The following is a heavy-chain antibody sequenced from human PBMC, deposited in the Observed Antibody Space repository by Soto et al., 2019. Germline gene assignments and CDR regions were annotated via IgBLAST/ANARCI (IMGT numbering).Heavy chain of an antibody. CDR3: ARGHPPPASYYYGMDF. CDR2: INHSGST. Sequence: SETLSLICAVYGGSFSGYYWSWIRQPPGKGLEWIGEINHSGSTNYNPSLKSRVTISVDTSKNQFSLKLSSVTAADTAVYYCARGHPPPASYYYGMDFWGQGTTVTVSS. V-gene: IGHV4-34*01. CDR1: GGSFSGYY. J-gene: IGHJ6*02.